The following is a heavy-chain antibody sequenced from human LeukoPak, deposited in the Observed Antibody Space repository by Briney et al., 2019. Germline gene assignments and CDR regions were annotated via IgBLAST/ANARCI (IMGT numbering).Heavy chain of an antibody. D-gene: IGHD5-24*01. J-gene: IGHJ6*02. Sequence: RPSETLSLTCAVYGGSFSGYYWSWIRQPPGKGLEWIGEINHSGSTNYNPSLKSRVTISVDTSKNQFSLKLSSVTAADTAVYYCARDGYYGMDVWGQGTTVPVSS. CDR2: INHSGST. CDR1: GGSFSGYY. CDR3: ARDGYYGMDV. V-gene: IGHV4-34*01.